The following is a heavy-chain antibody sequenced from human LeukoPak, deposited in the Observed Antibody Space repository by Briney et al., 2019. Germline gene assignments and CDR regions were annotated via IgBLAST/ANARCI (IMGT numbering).Heavy chain of an antibody. Sequence: GGSLRPSCAASGFTSSSYAMSWVRQAPGKGLEWVSAISGSGGSTYYADSVKGRFTISRDNSKNTLYLQMNSLRAEDTAVYYCAKGAGYSSGWYLTAGFDYWGQGTLVTVSS. CDR1: GFTSSSYA. J-gene: IGHJ4*02. CDR2: ISGSGGST. D-gene: IGHD6-19*01. CDR3: AKGAGYSSGWYLTAGFDY. V-gene: IGHV3-23*01.